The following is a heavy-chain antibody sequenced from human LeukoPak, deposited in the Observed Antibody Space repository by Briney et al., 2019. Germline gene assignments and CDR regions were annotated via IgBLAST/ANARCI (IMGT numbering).Heavy chain of an antibody. V-gene: IGHV4-61*08. CDR2: IYYSGST. CDR3: ARVGGYYYDSSGSLDY. D-gene: IGHD3-22*01. Sequence: PSETLSLTCTVSGGSISSSDYYWGWIRQPPGKGLEWIGYIYYSGSTNYNPSLKSRVTISVDTSKNQFSLKLSSVTAADTAVYYCARVGGYYYDSSGSLDYWGQGTLVTVSS. J-gene: IGHJ4*02. CDR1: GGSISSSDYY.